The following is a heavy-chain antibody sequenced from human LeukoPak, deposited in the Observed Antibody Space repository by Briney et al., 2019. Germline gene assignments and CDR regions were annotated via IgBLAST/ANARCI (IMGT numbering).Heavy chain of an antibody. CDR1: GYTFTGYY. V-gene: IGHV1-2*02. D-gene: IGHD6-13*01. CDR2: INTNSGGT. CDR3: ARGIGSSSWECPDY. J-gene: IGHJ4*02. Sequence: ASVKVSCKASGYTFTGYYMHWVRQAPGQGLEWMGWINTNSGGTNYAQKFQGRVTMTRDTSISTAYMELSRLRSDDTAVYYCARGIGSSSWECPDYWGQGTLVTVSS.